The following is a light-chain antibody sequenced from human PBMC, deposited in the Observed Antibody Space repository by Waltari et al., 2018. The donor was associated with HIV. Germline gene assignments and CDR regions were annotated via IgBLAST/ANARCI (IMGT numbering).Light chain of an antibody. CDR3: VLYVRRGRV. Sequence: QTVVTQEPSLSVSPGKTITLTCGLSSASVSTSFFPSWYQLTPGQPPRSLLYNTDVRSSGVPYRFSGSIVGNKAALTITGAQAEDESVYYCVLYVRRGRVFGGGTRLTVL. V-gene: IGLV8-61*01. CDR2: NTD. CDR1: SASVSTSFF. J-gene: IGLJ2*01.